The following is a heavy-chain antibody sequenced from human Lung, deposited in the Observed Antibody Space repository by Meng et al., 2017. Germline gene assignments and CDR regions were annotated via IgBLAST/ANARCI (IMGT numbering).Heavy chain of an antibody. D-gene: IGHD3-9*01. J-gene: IGHJ3*02. CDR2: ISAYNGNT. CDR3: ARGGKYYDSLTGYAYRNDAFDI. Sequence: ASVKVSCKASGYTFTSYGISWVRQAPGQGREWMGWISAYNGNTNYARKLQGRVTMTTDTSTSTDYMELRSLRADDTAVYSCARGGKYYDSLTGYAYRNDAFDIWGQGTMVTVSS. CDR1: GYTFTSYG. V-gene: IGHV1-18*01.